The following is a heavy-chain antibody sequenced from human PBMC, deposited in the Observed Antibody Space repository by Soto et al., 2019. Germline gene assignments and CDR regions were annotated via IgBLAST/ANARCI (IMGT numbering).Heavy chain of an antibody. D-gene: IGHD2-15*01. V-gene: IGHV1-69*01. CDR2: IIPMFAAT. CDR3: ARGGIVAVPAALSSYDDYTNYRFDS. J-gene: IGHJ4*02. CDR1: GGSFSDFA. Sequence: QVQLAQSGAEVRKPGSSVKVSCRASGGSFSDFAFSWVRQAPGQGLEWMGGIIPMFAATKYAQKVQGRVRITEDASTRTVYLALSSLTSADSAVYYCARGGIVAVPAALSSYDDYTNYRFDSWGQGTLVSVSS.